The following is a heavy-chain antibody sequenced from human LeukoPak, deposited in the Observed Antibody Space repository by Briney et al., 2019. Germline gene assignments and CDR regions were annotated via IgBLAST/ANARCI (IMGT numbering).Heavy chain of an antibody. CDR3: ARKRIAYYDSSGLSNWFDP. J-gene: IGHJ5*02. CDR2: IYYSGST. Sequence: SETLSLTCTVSGGSISSYYWSWIRQPPGKGLEWIGYIYYSGSTNYNPSLKSRVTISVDTSKNQFSLKLSSVTAADTAVYYCARKRIAYYDSSGLSNWFDPWGQGTLVTVSS. V-gene: IGHV4-59*01. D-gene: IGHD3-22*01. CDR1: GGSISSYY.